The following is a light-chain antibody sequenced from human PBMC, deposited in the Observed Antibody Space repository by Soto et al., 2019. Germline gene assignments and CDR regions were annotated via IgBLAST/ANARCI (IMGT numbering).Light chain of an antibody. CDR3: QQRYSWPLT. Sequence: EVVLTQSPATLSLSPGERAILSCRASQSVRGFLAWYQHRPGQAPRLVIYEASNRATGIPARFSGGGYGTDFTLTISSLEPEDFAIYYCQQRYSWPLTFGGGTRVEIK. CDR1: QSVRGF. J-gene: IGKJ4*01. V-gene: IGKV3-11*01. CDR2: EAS.